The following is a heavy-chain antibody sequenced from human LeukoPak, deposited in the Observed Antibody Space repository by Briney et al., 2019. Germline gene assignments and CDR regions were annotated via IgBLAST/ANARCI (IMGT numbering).Heavy chain of an antibody. V-gene: IGHV5-51*01. Sequence: GESLKISCKGSGYSFPNKWIGWVRQMPGKGLEWIGIIYPGDSDTRFGPSFQGQVTISADKSINTAYLQWSTLKASDTAMYYCARHSLGYCSSTSCYRGYAFDIWGQGTMVTVSS. CDR3: ARHSLGYCSSTSCYRGYAFDI. CDR1: GYSFPNKW. J-gene: IGHJ3*02. D-gene: IGHD2-2*01. CDR2: IYPGDSDT.